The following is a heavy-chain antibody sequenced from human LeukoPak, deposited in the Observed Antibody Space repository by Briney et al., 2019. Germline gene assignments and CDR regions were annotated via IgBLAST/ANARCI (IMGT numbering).Heavy chain of an antibody. Sequence: GGSLRLSCAASEFTFSSYAMSWVRQAPGKGLERVSHTNGSGSSKYYADSVKGRFTISRDNSKNTLYLQMNSLRAEDTAVYYCAKDDGYYDFWSGYYYIGYFDYWGQGTLVTVSS. CDR1: EFTFSSYA. CDR2: TNGSGSSK. CDR3: AKDDGYYDFWSGYYYIGYFDY. J-gene: IGHJ4*02. V-gene: IGHV3-23*01. D-gene: IGHD3-3*01.